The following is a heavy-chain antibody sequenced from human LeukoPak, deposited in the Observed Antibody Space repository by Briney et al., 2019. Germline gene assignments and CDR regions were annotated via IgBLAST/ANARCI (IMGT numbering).Heavy chain of an antibody. J-gene: IGHJ6*03. CDR1: GFTFSSYW. Sequence: GGSLRLSCAASGFTFSSYWMSWVRQAPGKGLEWVANIKQDGSEKYYVDSVKGRFTISRDNAKNSLHLQMNSLRAEDTAVYYCARIMGYDFWSGYYPHYYYYYMNVWGKGTTVTVSS. D-gene: IGHD3-3*01. CDR2: IKQDGSEK. CDR3: ARIMGYDFWSGYYPHYYYYYMNV. V-gene: IGHV3-7*01.